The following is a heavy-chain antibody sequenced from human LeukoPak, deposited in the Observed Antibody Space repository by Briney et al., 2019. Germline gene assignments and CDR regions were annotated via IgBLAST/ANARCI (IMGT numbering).Heavy chain of an antibody. D-gene: IGHD3-22*01. Sequence: NPGGSLRLSCAASGFTFSDYYMSWIRQAPGKGLEWVSYISSSSSYTNYADSVKGRFTISRDNSKNTLYLQMNSLRAEDTAVYYCAKGATMIVVEGIFDYWGQGTLVTVSS. CDR2: ISSSSSYT. V-gene: IGHV3-11*06. J-gene: IGHJ4*02. CDR1: GFTFSDYY. CDR3: AKGATMIVVEGIFDY.